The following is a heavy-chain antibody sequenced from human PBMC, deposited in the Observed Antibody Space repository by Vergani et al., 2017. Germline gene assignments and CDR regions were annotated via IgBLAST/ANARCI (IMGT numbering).Heavy chain of an antibody. Sequence: QVQLVQSGAEVKKPGASVKVSCKASGGTFSSYAISWVRQAPGQGLEWMGGIIPIFGTANYEQKFQGRVTITADESTSTAYMELSSLRSEDTDVYYCARLEVLVVTPYYFDYWGQGILVTVSS. CDR1: GGTFSSYA. CDR2: IIPIFGTA. V-gene: IGHV1-69*13. J-gene: IGHJ4*02. D-gene: IGHD4-23*01. CDR3: ARLEVLVVTPYYFDY.